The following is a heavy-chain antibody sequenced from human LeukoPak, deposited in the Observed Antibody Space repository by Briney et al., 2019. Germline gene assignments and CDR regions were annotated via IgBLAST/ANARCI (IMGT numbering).Heavy chain of an antibody. V-gene: IGHV3-15*01. CDR1: GFTFSNAW. CDR3: TTGRGKWLPPRYYYYGMDV. CDR2: IKSKTDGGTT. J-gene: IGHJ6*02. Sequence: GGSLRLSCAASGFTFSNAWMSWVRQAPGKGLEWVGRIKSKTDGGTTDYAAPVKGRFTISRDDSKNTLYLQMNSLKAEDTAVYYCTTGRGKWLPPRYYYYGMDVWGQGTTVTVSS. D-gene: IGHD5-24*01.